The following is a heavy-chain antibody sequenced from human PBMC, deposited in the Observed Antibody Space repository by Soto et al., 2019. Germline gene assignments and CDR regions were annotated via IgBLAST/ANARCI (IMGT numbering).Heavy chain of an antibody. Sequence: SETLSLTCTVSGGSMNNNYWSWIRQPPGRGLEWIGYIFSNGRTNYNPSLESRVTISVDASKNQLSLKLTPVTAADTAVYYCARGGDNSPWYYSLWGQGTLVTVSS. CDR2: IFSNGRT. V-gene: IGHV4-59*01. CDR1: GGSMNNNY. D-gene: IGHD3-16*01. J-gene: IGHJ4*02. CDR3: ARGGDNSPWYYSL.